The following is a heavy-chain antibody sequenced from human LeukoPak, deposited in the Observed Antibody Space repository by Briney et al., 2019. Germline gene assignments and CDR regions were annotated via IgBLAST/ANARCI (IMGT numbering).Heavy chain of an antibody. CDR2: INPSGGST. CDR3: ARDTFGGSYYHPFDY. CDR1: GYTFTSYY. Sequence: ASVKVSCKASGYTFTSYYMHWVRQAPGQGLEWMGIINPSGGSTSYAQKFQGRVTMTRDMSTSTVYMELSSLRSEDTAVYYCARDTFGGSYYHPFDYWGQGTLATVSS. J-gene: IGHJ4*02. D-gene: IGHD1-26*01. V-gene: IGHV1-46*01.